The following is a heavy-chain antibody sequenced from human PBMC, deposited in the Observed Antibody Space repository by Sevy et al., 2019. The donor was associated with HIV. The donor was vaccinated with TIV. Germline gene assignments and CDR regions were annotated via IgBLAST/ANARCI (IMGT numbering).Heavy chain of an antibody. D-gene: IGHD2-15*01. CDR3: ARDPCSGGSCYYLFDI. CDR2: ISSSSSYI. J-gene: IGHJ3*02. V-gene: IGHV3-21*01. CDR1: GFTFSSYS. Sequence: GGSLRLSCAASGFTFSSYSMNWVRQAPGKGLEWVSSISSSSSYIYYADSVKGRFTISRDNAKNSLYLQMNSLRAEDTAVYYCARDPCSGGSCYYLFDIWGQGTMVTVSS.